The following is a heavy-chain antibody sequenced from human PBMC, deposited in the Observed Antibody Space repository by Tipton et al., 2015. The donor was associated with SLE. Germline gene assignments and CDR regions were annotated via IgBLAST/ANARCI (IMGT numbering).Heavy chain of an antibody. CDR3: ARGGLLGYCSSTSCRYYFDY. CDR2: INHSGST. V-gene: IGHV4-34*01. Sequence: TLSLTCAVYGGSFSGYYWSWIRQPPGKGLEWIGEINHSGSTNYNPSLKSRVTISVDTSKNQFSLKLSSVTAADTAVYYCARGGLLGYCSSTSCRYYFDYWGQGTLVTVSS. J-gene: IGHJ4*02. CDR1: GGSFSGYY. D-gene: IGHD2-2*01.